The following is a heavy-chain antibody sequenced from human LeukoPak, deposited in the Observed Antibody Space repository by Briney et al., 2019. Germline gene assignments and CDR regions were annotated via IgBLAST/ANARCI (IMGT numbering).Heavy chain of an antibody. CDR3: ATSGGWLISNWFDP. CDR1: GYTFTSYY. V-gene: IGHV1-46*01. Sequence: GASVKVSCKASGYTFTSYYMNWVRQAPGQGLEWMGIINPSGGSTSYAQKFQGRVTMTRDMSTSTAYMELSSLRSEDTAVYYCATSGGWLISNWFDPWGQGTLVTVSS. D-gene: IGHD6-19*01. CDR2: INPSGGST. J-gene: IGHJ5*02.